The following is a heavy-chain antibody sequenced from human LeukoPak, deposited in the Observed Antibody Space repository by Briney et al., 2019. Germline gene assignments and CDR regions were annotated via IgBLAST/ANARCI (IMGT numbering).Heavy chain of an antibody. V-gene: IGHV4-59*08. D-gene: IGHD5-24*01. Sequence: SETLSLTCTVSGGSTSSYYWSWNRQPPGRGLQWIGSTSYSGRANYNPSLKDRVTVSLDTSKNQFYLKVTSVTAADTAVYYCARRRVEIAPMTEGNWFDSWGQGTPVTVSS. CDR2: TSYSGRA. CDR3: ARRRVEIAPMTEGNWFDS. J-gene: IGHJ5*01. CDR1: GGSTSSYY.